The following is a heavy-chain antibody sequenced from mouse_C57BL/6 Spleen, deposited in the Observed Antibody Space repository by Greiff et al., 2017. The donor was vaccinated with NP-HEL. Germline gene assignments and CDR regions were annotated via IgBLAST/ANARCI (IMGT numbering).Heavy chain of an antibody. CDR2: ISYDGSN. Sequence: ESGPGLVKPSQSLSLTCSVTGYSITSGYYWNWIRQFPGNKLEWMGYISYDGSNNYNPSLKNRISITRDTSKNQFFLKLNSVTTEDTATYYCARDYLGRGYFDVWGTGTTVTVSS. J-gene: IGHJ1*03. V-gene: IGHV3-6*01. CDR1: GYSITSGYY. CDR3: ARDYLGRGYFDV. D-gene: IGHD4-1*01.